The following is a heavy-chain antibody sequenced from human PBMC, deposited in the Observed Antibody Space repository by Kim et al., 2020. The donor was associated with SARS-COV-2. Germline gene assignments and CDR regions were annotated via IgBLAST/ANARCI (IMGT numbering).Heavy chain of an antibody. CDR3: ARGRLRYYESSGYYST. CDR2: INHSGST. J-gene: IGHJ5*02. CDR1: GGSFSGYY. Sequence: SETLSLTCAVYGGSFSGYYWSWIRQPPRKGLEWMGEINHSGSTNSNPSLKSRVTIPVYTSKNKFTLKLSFVTAADTAVYYCARGRLRYYESSGYYSTWGQGTLVPVSS. V-gene: IGHV4-34*01. D-gene: IGHD3-22*01.